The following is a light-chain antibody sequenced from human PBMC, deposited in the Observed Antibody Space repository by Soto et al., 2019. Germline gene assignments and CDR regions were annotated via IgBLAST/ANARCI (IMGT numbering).Light chain of an antibody. Sequence: EIVMTQSPATLSVSPGERATLSCRASRNINRKLAWYQQKPGHAPRLLISGAATRATGITARFSGSESGTEFTLTISSLQSEDVAFYYCQQYYDYPPLIFGGGTQVEIK. CDR3: QQYYDYPPLI. CDR2: GAA. V-gene: IGKV3-15*01. CDR1: RNINRK. J-gene: IGKJ4*01.